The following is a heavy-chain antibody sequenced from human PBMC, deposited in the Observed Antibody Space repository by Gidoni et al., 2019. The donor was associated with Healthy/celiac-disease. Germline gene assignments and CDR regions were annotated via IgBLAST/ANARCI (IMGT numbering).Heavy chain of an antibody. D-gene: IGHD3-3*01. V-gene: IGHV1-69*01. CDR3: ASLGGFLEWFLYSPYYYGMDV. Sequence: QVQLVQSGAEVKKPGSSVKVSCKASGGPFSSYAISWVRQAPGQGLEWMGGIIPIFGTANYAQKFQGRVTITADESTSTAYMELSSLRSEDTAVYYCASLGGFLEWFLYSPYYYGMDVWGQGTTVTVSS. CDR1: GGPFSSYA. CDR2: IIPIFGTA. J-gene: IGHJ6*02.